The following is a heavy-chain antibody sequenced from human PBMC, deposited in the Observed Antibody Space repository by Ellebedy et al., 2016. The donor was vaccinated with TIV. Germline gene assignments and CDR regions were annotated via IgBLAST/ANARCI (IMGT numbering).Heavy chain of an antibody. CDR1: RGSVSSGSDY. V-gene: IGHV4-61*01. CDR3: AREVPMTTVTHWFDP. CDR2: IDHSGST. J-gene: IGHJ5*02. D-gene: IGHD4-17*01. Sequence: SETLSLXXTVSRGSVSSGSDYWSCIRQPPGQGLEWIGYIDHSGSTNYNPSLKSRLTISVDTSKNQFSLKLSSVTAADTAVYYCAREVPMTTVTHWFDPWGQGTLVTVSS.